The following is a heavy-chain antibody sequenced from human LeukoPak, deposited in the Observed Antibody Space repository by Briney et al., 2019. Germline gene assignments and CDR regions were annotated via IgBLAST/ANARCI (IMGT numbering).Heavy chain of an antibody. Sequence: SETLSLTCTVSGGSISSSSYYWGWLRQPPGKGLEWIGSIYYSGSTYYNPSLKSRVTISVDTSKNQFSLKLSSVTAADTAVYYCARPYSSGWRDNWFDPWGQGTLVTVSS. CDR3: ARPYSSGWRDNWFDP. CDR2: IYYSGST. D-gene: IGHD6-19*01. V-gene: IGHV4-39*07. CDR1: GGSISSSSYY. J-gene: IGHJ5*02.